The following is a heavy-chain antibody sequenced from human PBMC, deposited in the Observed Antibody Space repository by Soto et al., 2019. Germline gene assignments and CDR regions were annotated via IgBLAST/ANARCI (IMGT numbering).Heavy chain of an antibody. CDR2: ISGSASRT. J-gene: IGHJ6*03. CDR3: ARCCSSTSCYGEVYYYYMDV. D-gene: IGHD2-2*01. CDR1: TFTFSSYA. V-gene: IGHV3-23*01. Sequence: GGSLRLSCAASTFTFSSYAMTWVRQAPGKGLEWVSGISGSASRTYYADSVKGRFTISRDNSKNTVYLQMNSLRAEDTAIYYCARCCSSTSCYGEVYYYYMDVWGKGTTVTVSS.